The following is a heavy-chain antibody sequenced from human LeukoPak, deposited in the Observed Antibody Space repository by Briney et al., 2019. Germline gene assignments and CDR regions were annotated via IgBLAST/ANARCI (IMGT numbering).Heavy chain of an antibody. J-gene: IGHJ5*02. Sequence: LSLTCAVYGGSFSGYYWSWIRQAPGKGLEWVTTITYDGSKKSYADSVKGRFTVSRDNSQNTLYLQINSLTVEDSAVYYCATEGAPGSSSWYSVAAWGQGTLVTVSS. CDR3: ATEGAPGSSSWYSVAA. CDR2: ITYDGSKK. CDR1: GGSFSGYY. V-gene: IGHV3-30-3*01. D-gene: IGHD6-13*01.